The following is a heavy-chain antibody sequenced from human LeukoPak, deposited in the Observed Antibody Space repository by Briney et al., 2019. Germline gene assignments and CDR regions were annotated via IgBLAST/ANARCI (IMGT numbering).Heavy chain of an antibody. CDR1: GYTFTSYG. Sequence: GASVKVSCKASGYTFTSYGISWVRQAPGQGLEWMGWISAYNGNTNYAQKLQGRVTMTTDASTSTAYMELRSLRSDDTAVYYCARLWYYDSSGLHDAFDIWGQGTMVTVSS. V-gene: IGHV1-18*01. CDR3: ARLWYYDSSGLHDAFDI. J-gene: IGHJ3*02. D-gene: IGHD3-22*01. CDR2: ISAYNGNT.